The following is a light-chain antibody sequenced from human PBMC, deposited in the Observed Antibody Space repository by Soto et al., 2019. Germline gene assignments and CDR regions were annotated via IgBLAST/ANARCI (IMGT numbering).Light chain of an antibody. J-gene: IGKJ2*01. CDR2: GVS. Sequence: EIVLTQSPGTLSLSPGERATLSCRASQSVSNSYLAWYQQKPGQAPRLLIYGVSSRATGIPDRFSGSGSGRDFTLTINSLEPEDFAVYFCQQYGSTPYTFGQGTKLEIK. V-gene: IGKV3-20*01. CDR1: QSVSNSY. CDR3: QQYGSTPYT.